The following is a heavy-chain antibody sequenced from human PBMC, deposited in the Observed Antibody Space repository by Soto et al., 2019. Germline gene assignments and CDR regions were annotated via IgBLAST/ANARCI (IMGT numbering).Heavy chain of an antibody. CDR2: MYKTGET. V-gene: IGHV4-61*01. J-gene: IGHJ6*02. Sequence: SETLSLTCTVSGGSVSTGMKYWGWVRQPPGKALEFIGYMYKTGETLLNSSLKSRATLSMETSKNQFSLTLSSVTAADTAVYFCMEAHESGDFLGMSVWGPGTTVTVSS. CDR3: MEAHESGDFLGMSV. CDR1: GGSVSTGMKY. D-gene: IGHD1-1*01.